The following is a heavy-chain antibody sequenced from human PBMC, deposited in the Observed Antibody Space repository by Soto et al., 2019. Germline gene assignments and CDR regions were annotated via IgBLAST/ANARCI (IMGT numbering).Heavy chain of an antibody. D-gene: IGHD6-19*01. CDR1: GGTFSSYA. CDR3: AREGVAGTPCFY. CDR2: IIPIFGTA. J-gene: IGHJ4*02. V-gene: IGHV1-69*12. Sequence: QVQLVQSGAEVKKPGSSVKVSCKASGGTFSSYAISWVRQAPGQGLEWMGGIIPIFGTANYAQKFQGRVTITADESTSTAYMEAGSLRSEDTAVYYCAREGVAGTPCFYWGQGTLVTVSS.